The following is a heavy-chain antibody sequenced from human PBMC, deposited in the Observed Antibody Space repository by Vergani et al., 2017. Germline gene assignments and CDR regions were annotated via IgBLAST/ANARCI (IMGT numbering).Heavy chain of an antibody. Sequence: QVQLQESGPGLVKPSETLSLTCAVSGYSTSSGYYWGWIRQPPGNGLEWIGRIYHSGTTSYNASLKSRVTISLDTSKNHFSLHLSSVTAADTAVYYCATLLTGGIDFWGQGTLVTVSS. J-gene: IGHJ4*02. D-gene: IGHD3-16*01. CDR3: ATLLTGGIDF. CDR1: GYSTSSGYY. CDR2: IYHSGTT. V-gene: IGHV4-38-2*01.